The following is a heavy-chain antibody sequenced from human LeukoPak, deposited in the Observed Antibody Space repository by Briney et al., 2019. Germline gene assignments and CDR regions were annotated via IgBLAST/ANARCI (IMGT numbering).Heavy chain of an antibody. V-gene: IGHV3-7*03. CDR1: GFMFSSNW. D-gene: IGHD5-24*01. CDR3: AKEGRSLQTY. Sequence: GGSLRLSCAASGFMFSSNWMSWVRLAPGKGLERVANIKEDGTETYYVDSVKGRFTISRDNAKNSLYLQMNSLRVEDTAVYYCAKEGRSLQTYWGQGTLVTVSS. J-gene: IGHJ4*02. CDR2: IKEDGTET.